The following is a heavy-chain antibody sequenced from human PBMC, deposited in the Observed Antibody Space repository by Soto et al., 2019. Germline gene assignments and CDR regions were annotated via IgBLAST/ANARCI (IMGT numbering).Heavy chain of an antibody. J-gene: IGHJ4*02. CDR1: GYICTDYW. V-gene: IGHV5-51*01. CDR3: TRLISPVAARPS. D-gene: IGHD2-15*01. CDR2: IYPGDSDT. Sequence: EFLKISCKGAGYICTDYWIAWVRLMPGKAPEWMGIIYPGDSDTRYSPSFKGQVTISADKSINTAYLQWSSLKASDTAMYYCTRLISPVAARPSWGQGTLVTVSS.